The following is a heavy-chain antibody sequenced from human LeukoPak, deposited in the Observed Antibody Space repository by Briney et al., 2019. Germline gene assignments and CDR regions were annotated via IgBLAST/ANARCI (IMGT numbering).Heavy chain of an antibody. V-gene: IGHV1-24*01. J-gene: IGHJ4*02. CDR3: ATDGTWGSPFDY. Sequence: AASVKVSCKVSGYTLTELSMHWVRQAPGKGLEWMGGFDPEDGETIYAQKFQGRVTMTEDTSTDTAYMELSSLRSEDTAVYYCATDGTWGSPFDYWGQGTPVTVSS. D-gene: IGHD3-16*01. CDR2: FDPEDGET. CDR1: GYTLTELS.